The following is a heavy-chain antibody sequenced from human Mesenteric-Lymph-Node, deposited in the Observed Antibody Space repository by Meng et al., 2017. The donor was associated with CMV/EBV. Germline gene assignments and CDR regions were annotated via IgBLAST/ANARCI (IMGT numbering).Heavy chain of an antibody. Sequence: SETLSLTCTVSGGSISSYYWSWIRQPAGKGLEWIGRIYTSGSTNYNPSLKSRVTMSVDTSKNQFSLKLSSVTAADTAVYCCARRYCSSTSCSLYYFDYWGQGTLVTVSS. CDR2: IYTSGST. V-gene: IGHV4-4*07. D-gene: IGHD2-2*01. CDR1: GGSISSYY. J-gene: IGHJ4*02. CDR3: ARRYCSSTSCSLYYFDY.